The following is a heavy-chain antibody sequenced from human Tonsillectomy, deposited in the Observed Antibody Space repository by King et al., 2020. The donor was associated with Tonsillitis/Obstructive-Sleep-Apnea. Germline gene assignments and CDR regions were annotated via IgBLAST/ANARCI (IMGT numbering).Heavy chain of an antibody. J-gene: IGHJ3*02. D-gene: IGHD6-13*01. CDR3: AKLTGYSSSWYLDAFDI. Sequence: EVQLVESGVGLVQPGGSLRLSCAASGFTFSDYAMNWVRQAPGKGLEWVSGISCSGGSTYYAGSVKGRFTISRDNSKNTLYLQMNSLRVEDTAVYYCAKLTGYSSSWYLDAFDIWGQGTMVTVSS. CDR2: ISCSGGST. CDR1: GFTFSDYA. V-gene: IGHV3-23*04.